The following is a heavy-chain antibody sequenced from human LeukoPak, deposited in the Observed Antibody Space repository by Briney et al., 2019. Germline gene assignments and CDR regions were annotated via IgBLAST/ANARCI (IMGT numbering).Heavy chain of an antibody. V-gene: IGHV3-9*03. CDR1: GFTFDDYA. CDR2: ISWNSGSI. J-gene: IGHJ6*03. CDR3: ARSSQADYYYYMDV. D-gene: IGHD6-25*01. Sequence: GGSLRLSCAASGFTFDDYAMHWVRQAPGKGLEWVSGISWNSGSIGYADSVKGRFTISRDNAKNSLYLQMNSLRAEDMALYYCARSSQADYYYYMDVWGKGTTVTVSS.